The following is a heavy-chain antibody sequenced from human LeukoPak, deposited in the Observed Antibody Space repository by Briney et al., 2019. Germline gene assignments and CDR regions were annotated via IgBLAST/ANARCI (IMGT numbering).Heavy chain of an antibody. D-gene: IGHD3/OR15-3a*01. CDR2: IIPIFGIA. J-gene: IGHJ4*02. CDR3: ASGHGGQGDY. CDR1: GGTFSSYA. V-gene: IGHV1-69*05. Sequence: ASVKVSCKASGGTFSSYAISWVRQAPGQGLEWMGGIIPIFGIANYAQKFQGRVTITTDESTSTAYMELSSLRSEDTAVYYCASGHGGQGDYWGQGTLVTVSS.